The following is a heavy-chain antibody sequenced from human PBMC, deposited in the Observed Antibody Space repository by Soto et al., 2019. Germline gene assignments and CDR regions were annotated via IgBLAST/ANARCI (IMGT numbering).Heavy chain of an antibody. Sequence: GGSLRLSCAASGFTFDDYAMHWVRQAPGKGLEWVPLISWDGGSTYYADSVKGRFTISRDNSKNSLYLQMNSLRAEDTALYYCAKGHFFGVVTPYGMDVWGQGTTVTVSS. D-gene: IGHD3-3*01. CDR2: ISWDGGST. V-gene: IGHV3-43D*04. CDR3: AKGHFFGVVTPYGMDV. CDR1: GFTFDDYA. J-gene: IGHJ6*02.